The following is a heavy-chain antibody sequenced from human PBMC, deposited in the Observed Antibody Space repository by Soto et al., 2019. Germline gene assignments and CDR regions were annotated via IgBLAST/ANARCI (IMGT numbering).Heavy chain of an antibody. D-gene: IGHD4-4*01. CDR3: AIMITVTHGYYYAYGMDV. CDR2: IIPIFGTA. Sequence: QVQLVQSGAEVKKTGSSVKVSCKASGGTFSSYAISWVRQAPGQGLEWMGGIIPIFGTANYAQKFQGRVTITADKSTSTAYMELSSLRSEDTAVYYCAIMITVTHGYYYAYGMDVCGQGTTVTVSS. J-gene: IGHJ6*02. V-gene: IGHV1-69*06. CDR1: GGTFSSYA.